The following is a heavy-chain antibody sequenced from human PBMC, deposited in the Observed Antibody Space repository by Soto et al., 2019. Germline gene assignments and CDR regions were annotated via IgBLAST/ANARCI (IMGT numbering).Heavy chain of an antibody. V-gene: IGHV3-30*04. D-gene: IGHD3-16*02. Sequence: QVQLEESGGGVVQPGRSLRLSCAASGFTFSRHTMHWVRQAPGKGLEWVASISYDGSNKYYADSVKGRFTISRDNSKNTLSVQMDSLRAEDTAVYYCATDRLRLGELSLLGYFDYWGQGTLVTVSS. CDR2: ISYDGSNK. J-gene: IGHJ4*02. CDR1: GFTFSRHT. CDR3: ATDRLRLGELSLLGYFDY.